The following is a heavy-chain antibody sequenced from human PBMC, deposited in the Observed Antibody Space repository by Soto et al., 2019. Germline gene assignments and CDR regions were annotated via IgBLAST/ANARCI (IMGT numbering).Heavy chain of an antibody. D-gene: IGHD3-10*01. J-gene: IGHJ4*02. CDR1: GDTFAFYS. V-gene: IGHV1-69*02. CDR2: INPILSMS. CDR3: ATSYGSGYRAFDY. Sequence: QVQLVQSGAEVKRPGSSVKVSCKASGDTFAFYSINWVRQAPGLGVEWMGRINPILSMSNYAQRFQGRGTMTADKSTSTAYMVLNSLRSEDTTMYYCATSYGSGYRAFDYWGQGALVTVSS.